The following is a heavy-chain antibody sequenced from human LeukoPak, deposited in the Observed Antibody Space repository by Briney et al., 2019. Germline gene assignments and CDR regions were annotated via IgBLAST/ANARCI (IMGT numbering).Heavy chain of an antibody. D-gene: IGHD1-1*01. CDR2: INRSGTT. CDR3: ARGRFGYPLQLQPRRPFDL. Sequence: SVTLSLTCAVYGGSFNGYYWSWVRQTPGKGLEWIGEINRSGTTNYNPSLGSRVSMSVDTSKSQISLRLTSVTAADTAIFYCARGRFGYPLQLQPRRPFDLWGQGTAVIVSS. J-gene: IGHJ3*01. V-gene: IGHV4-34*01. CDR1: GGSFNGYY.